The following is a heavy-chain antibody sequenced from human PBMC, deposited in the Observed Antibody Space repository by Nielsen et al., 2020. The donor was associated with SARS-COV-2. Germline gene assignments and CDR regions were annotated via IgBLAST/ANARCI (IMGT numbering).Heavy chain of an antibody. J-gene: IGHJ6*02. CDR3: ARDLNDYGDYAAASGMDV. D-gene: IGHD4-17*01. V-gene: IGHV3-33*01. CDR2: IWYDGSNK. CDR1: GFTFCSYG. Sequence: GGSLRLSCAASGFTFCSYGMHWVRQAPGKGLEWVAVIWYDGSNKYYADSVKGRFTISRDNSKNTLYLQMNSLRAEDTAVYYCARDLNDYGDYAAASGMDVWGQGTTVTVSS.